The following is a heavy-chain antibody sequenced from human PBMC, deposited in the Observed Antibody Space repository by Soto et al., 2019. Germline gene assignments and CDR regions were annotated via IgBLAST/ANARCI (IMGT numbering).Heavy chain of an antibody. CDR2: IDPSDSYA. J-gene: IGHJ5*02. CDR3: ARHKAFYYDSSGA. D-gene: IGHD3-22*01. Sequence: GESLKISCKGSGYSFTSYWISWVRQMPAKGLEWMGRIDPSDSYANYSPSFQGHVTFSADKSISTAYLQWSSLRASDTAMYYCARHKAFYYDSSGAWGQGTLVTVSS. V-gene: IGHV5-10-1*01. CDR1: GYSFTSYW.